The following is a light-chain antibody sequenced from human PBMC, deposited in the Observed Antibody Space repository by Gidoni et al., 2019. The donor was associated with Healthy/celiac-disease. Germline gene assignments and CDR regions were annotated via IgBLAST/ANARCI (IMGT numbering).Light chain of an antibody. CDR3: QQYYRTPT. V-gene: IGKV4-1*01. Sequence: DIVVTQSPDSLTVSLGERATIYCKSSQSVLYASNNKNFLAWYQHKPRHPPRLLLYWASTRASGVPDRFIGSGSGTNFTLTINSLQAEDVALYYCQQYYRTPTFGGXTRVEI. J-gene: IGKJ4*01. CDR1: QSVLYASNNKNF. CDR2: WAS.